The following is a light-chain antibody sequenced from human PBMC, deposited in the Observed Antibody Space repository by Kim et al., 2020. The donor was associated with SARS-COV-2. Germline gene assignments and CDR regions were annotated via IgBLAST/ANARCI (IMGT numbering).Light chain of an antibody. Sequence: GQGVTTSCRGGSSNIGAGYDVQWYQQLPGTAPKLLIYGNSNRPSGVPDRFSGSKSGTSASLAITGLQAEDEADYYCQSYESSLSYVFGTGTKVTVL. J-gene: IGLJ1*01. CDR1: SSNIGAGYD. CDR3: QSYESSLSYV. CDR2: GNS. V-gene: IGLV1-40*01.